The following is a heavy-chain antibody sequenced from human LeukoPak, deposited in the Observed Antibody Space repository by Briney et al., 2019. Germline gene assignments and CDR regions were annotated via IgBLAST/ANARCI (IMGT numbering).Heavy chain of an antibody. Sequence: SDTLSLTCTVSGYSISSGCYWGWLQQPPGKGVGWVGSISHSGSTYYEQSLQSRVTISVDTSKNKSSMKLSSVTSADTAVYYCARQIWTTVTGYIDYGGQGTLVTVSS. CDR3: ARQIWTTVTGYIDY. CDR2: ISHSGST. J-gene: IGHJ4*02. D-gene: IGHD4-17*01. CDR1: GYSISSGCY. V-gene: IGHV4-38-2*02.